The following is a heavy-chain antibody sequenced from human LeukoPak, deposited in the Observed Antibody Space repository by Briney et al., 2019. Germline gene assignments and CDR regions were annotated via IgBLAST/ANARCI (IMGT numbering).Heavy chain of an antibody. CDR2: IRGNTGDT. V-gene: IGHV1-18*01. CDR3: ARVDLLNGYYFFDF. J-gene: IGHJ4*02. Sequence: ASVRVSCKTSGFTFKKYGITWVRQAPGQGLEWLGWIRGNTGDTNYAQSVQGRVTMTTDTSTNTAYMELRSLRSADTAVFYCARVDLLNGYYFFDFWGQGTLVTVSS. CDR1: GFTFKKYG. D-gene: IGHD3-9*01.